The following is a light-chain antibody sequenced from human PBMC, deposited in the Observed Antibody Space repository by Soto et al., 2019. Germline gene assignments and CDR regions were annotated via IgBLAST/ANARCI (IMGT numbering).Light chain of an antibody. CDR1: QDIRND. CDR2: AAS. V-gene: IGKV1-17*01. J-gene: IGKJ1*01. Sequence: DIQMTQSQSCLSASVGERITITCRASQDIRNDLGWYQQKPGKAPKLLIYAASSLQTGVPTTFSGSGSGTEFTLTISTLQPDDFASYYCQQYIDYSRTFGQGTKVDI. CDR3: QQYIDYSRT.